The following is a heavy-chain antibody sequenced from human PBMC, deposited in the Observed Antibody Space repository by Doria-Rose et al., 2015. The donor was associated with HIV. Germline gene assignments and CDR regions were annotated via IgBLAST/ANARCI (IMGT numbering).Heavy chain of an antibody. CDR3: ARMGSYRELDY. V-gene: IGHV4-31*03. CDR2: TYYTGTS. J-gene: IGHJ4*02. CDR1: GAPVSSRGYY. Sequence: QVQLNESGPGLVKPSETLSLTCSVSGAPVSSRGYYWNWIRQVPGKGLESLGYTYYTGTSDYSPSLKSRLNMAVDTSKNQFSLKLSFVTVADTAVYYCARMGSYRELDYWGQGALVIVSA. D-gene: IGHD3-3*01.